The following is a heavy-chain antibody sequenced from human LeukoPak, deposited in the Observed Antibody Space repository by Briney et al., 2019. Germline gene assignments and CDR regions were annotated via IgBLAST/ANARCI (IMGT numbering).Heavy chain of an antibody. J-gene: IGHJ6*02. CDR1: GGTFSSYA. V-gene: IGHV1-69*04. Sequence: SVKVSCTASGGTFSSYAISWVRQAPGQGLEWMGRIIPIFGIANYAQKFQGRVTITAGKSTSTAYMELSSLRSEDTAVYYCARSSVTAIIYYYYGMDVWGQGTTVTVSS. D-gene: IGHD2-21*02. CDR3: ARSSVTAIIYYYYGMDV. CDR2: IIPIFGIA.